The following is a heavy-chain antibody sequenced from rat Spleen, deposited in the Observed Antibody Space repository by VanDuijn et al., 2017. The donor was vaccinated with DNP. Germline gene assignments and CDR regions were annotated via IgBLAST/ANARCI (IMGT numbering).Heavy chain of an antibody. CDR1: GFNFNEYW. J-gene: IGHJ2*01. CDR2: INKDGSTT. V-gene: IGHV4-2*01. Sequence: EVKLVESGGGLVQPGRSLKLSCAASGFNFNEYWMGWVRQAPGKGLEWIGEINKDGSTTNYSPALRDRFTISRDNAQNTLFLQMSNLGSEDTAIYYCARGLCDYWGQGVMVTVSS. CDR3: ARGLCDY.